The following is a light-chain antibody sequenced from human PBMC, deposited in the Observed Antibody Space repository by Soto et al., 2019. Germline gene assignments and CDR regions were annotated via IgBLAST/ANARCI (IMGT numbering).Light chain of an antibody. J-gene: IGKJ4*01. V-gene: IGKV1-27*01. CDR3: QKYNSAPLT. CDR1: QGIGVY. CDR2: AAS. Sequence: DIQMTQSPSSLSASLGDRVTITCRASQGIGVYLAWFQQKPGKVPKLLIYAASALQSGVPSRFSGSGAGTDFTLTISSLQPEDIATYYCQKYNSAPLTFGGGTKVDIK.